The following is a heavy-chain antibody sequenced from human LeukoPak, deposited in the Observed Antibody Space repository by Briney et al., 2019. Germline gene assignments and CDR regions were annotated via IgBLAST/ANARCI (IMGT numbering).Heavy chain of an antibody. Sequence: PSETLSLTCAVYGGSFSGYYWSWIRQPPGKGLERIGEINHSGSTNYNPSLKSRVTISVDTSKNQFSLKLSSVTAADTAVYYCARQLYEQLVPPWYYYYYMDVWGKGTTVTISS. CDR2: INHSGST. V-gene: IGHV4-34*01. D-gene: IGHD6-13*01. CDR1: GGSFSGYY. CDR3: ARQLYEQLVPPWYYYYYMDV. J-gene: IGHJ6*03.